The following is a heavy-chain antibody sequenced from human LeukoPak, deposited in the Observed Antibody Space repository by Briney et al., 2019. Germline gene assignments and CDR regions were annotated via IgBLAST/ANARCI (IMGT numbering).Heavy chain of an antibody. CDR2: ISWNSGSI. V-gene: IGHV3-9*01. CDR3: AKDPVLVGATPDAFDI. D-gene: IGHD1-26*01. CDR1: GFTFDDYA. J-gene: IGHJ3*02. Sequence: GGSLRLSCAASGFTFDDYAMHWVRQAPGKGLEGVSGISWNSGSIGYADSVKGRFTISRDNSKNTLFLQMNSLRGEDTAVYYCAKDPVLVGATPDAFDIWGQGTMVTVSS.